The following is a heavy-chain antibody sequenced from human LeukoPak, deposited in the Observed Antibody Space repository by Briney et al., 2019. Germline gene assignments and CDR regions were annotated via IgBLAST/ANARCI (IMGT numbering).Heavy chain of an antibody. CDR2: IKQDGSDK. V-gene: IGHV3-7*01. CDR1: GLTLINDW. D-gene: IGHD3-22*01. Sequence: GGSLRLSCAAHGLTLINDWISSVRQAPGKGLGCVANIKQDGSDKYYVNSVKGRFTISSDNTENSLYLQLNSLRAEDTAVYYCARGPRYYYDNSGYFFLDYWGQGTLVTVSS. J-gene: IGHJ4*02. CDR3: ARGPRYYYDNSGYFFLDY.